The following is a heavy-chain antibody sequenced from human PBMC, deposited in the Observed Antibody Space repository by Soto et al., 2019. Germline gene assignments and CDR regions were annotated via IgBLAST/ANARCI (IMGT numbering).Heavy chain of an antibody. CDR2: IDPSDSYT. Sequence: PGESLKISCKGSGYSFTSYWISWVRQMPGKGLEWMGRIDPSDSYTNYSPSFQGHVTISADKSISTAYLQWSSLKASDTAMYYCAIVQDDFWSGYYTDPYYYYGLGVWGQGSTVTVS. CDR3: AIVQDDFWSGYYTDPYYYYGLGV. V-gene: IGHV5-10-1*01. CDR1: GYSFTSYW. D-gene: IGHD3-3*01. J-gene: IGHJ6*02.